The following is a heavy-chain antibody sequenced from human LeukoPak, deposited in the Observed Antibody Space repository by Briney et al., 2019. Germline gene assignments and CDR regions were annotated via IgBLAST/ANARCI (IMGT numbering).Heavy chain of an antibody. J-gene: IGHJ3*02. V-gene: IGHV3-23*01. D-gene: IGHD1-26*01. CDR2: IGGGGAT. CDR3: AKREWDFGGAFDI. Sequence: TGGSLRLSCAAYGFPVSSFAMGWVRQAPGKGLEWVAAIGGGGATYSAGSVKGRFTISRDVSRNTLYLQMNSLRAEDTAIYYCAKREWDFGGAFDIWGQGTMVTVSS. CDR1: GFPVSSFA.